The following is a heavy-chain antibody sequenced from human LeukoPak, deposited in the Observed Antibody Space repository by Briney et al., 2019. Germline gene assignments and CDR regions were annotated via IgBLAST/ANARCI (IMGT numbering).Heavy chain of an antibody. Sequence: GGSLRLSCAASGFTFRTYSMKWVRQAPGKGLEWVSYISDSSAMYYADSVRGRFTISRENDKNSLFLQMNSLRAEDTAVYYCARDGGYSGFDADCWGQGTLVAVSS. CDR1: GFTFRTYS. CDR2: ISDSSAM. CDR3: ARDGGYSGFDADC. V-gene: IGHV3-48*01. J-gene: IGHJ4*02. D-gene: IGHD5-12*01.